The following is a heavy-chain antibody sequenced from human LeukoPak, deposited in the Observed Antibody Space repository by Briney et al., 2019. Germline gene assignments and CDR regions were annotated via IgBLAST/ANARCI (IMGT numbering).Heavy chain of an antibody. CDR2: FDPEDGET. V-gene: IGHV1-24*01. J-gene: IGHJ3*02. CDR3: ATPLLRDAFDI. CDR1: GGTFSSYA. Sequence: AASVKVSCKASGGTFSSYAISWVRQAPGKGLEWMGGFDPEDGETIYAQKFQGRVTMTEDTSTDTAYMELSSLRSEDTAVYYCATPLLRDAFDIWGQGTMVTVSS. D-gene: IGHD2-15*01.